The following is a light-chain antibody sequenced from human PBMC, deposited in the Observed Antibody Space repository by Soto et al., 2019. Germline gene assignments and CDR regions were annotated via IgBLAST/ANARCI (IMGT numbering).Light chain of an antibody. CDR1: QSVSSK. J-gene: IGKJ2*01. CDR2: DAS. Sequence: EIVMTQSPTTVSVSPGERATLSCRASQSVSSKLAWYQQKPGQPPRLLFFDASARATGVPDRFRGSGSGTEFILTIIGLQSEDFAVYYCQQYNDWPPYTFGQGTKLEMK. V-gene: IGKV3-15*01. CDR3: QQYNDWPPYT.